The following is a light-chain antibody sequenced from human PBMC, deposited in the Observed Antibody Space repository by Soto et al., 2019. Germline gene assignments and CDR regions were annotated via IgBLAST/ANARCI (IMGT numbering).Light chain of an antibody. V-gene: IGKV1-5*03. Sequence: DIQMTQSPSTLSACVGDRVTITCRASQSIRSWLAWYQQKPGKAPKLLIYKASTLKSGVPSRFSGSGSGTEFTLTISSLEPEDFAVYHCQQWSHWPPTFGRGTKVDI. J-gene: IGKJ4*01. CDR2: KAS. CDR3: QQWSHWPPT. CDR1: QSIRSW.